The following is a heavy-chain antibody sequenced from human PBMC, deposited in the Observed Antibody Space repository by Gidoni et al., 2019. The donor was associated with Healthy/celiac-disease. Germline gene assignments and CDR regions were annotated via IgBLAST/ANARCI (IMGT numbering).Heavy chain of an antibody. J-gene: IGHJ4*02. D-gene: IGHD3-10*01. Sequence: QVQLQESGPGLEKPSQTLSLTGTVSGCSISSGGYYWSRLRQHPGKGMEWLGYLSYSVSTVYNPSLKSRVTISVDTSKNQFFLKLSSVTAADTAVYYCARASGYYGSGSYFDYWCQGTLVTVSS. V-gene: IGHV4-31*03. CDR1: GCSISSGGYY. CDR2: LSYSVST. CDR3: ARASGYYGSGSYFDY.